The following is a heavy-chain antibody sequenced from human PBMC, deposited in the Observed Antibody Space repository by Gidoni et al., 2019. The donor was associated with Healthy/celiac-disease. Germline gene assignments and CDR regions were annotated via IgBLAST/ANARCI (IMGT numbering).Heavy chain of an antibody. CDR2: ISSSSSYI. D-gene: IGHD3-3*01. CDR3: ARDGDYDFWSGGNWFDP. CDR1: GFTFSSYS. V-gene: IGHV3-21*01. J-gene: IGHJ5*02. Sequence: EVQLVESGGGLVKPGGSLRLSCAASGFTFSSYSMNWVRQAPGKGLEWGSSISSSSSYIYYADSVKGRFTISRDNAKNSLYLQMNSLRAEDTAVYYCARDGDYDFWSGGNWFDPWGQGTLVTVSS.